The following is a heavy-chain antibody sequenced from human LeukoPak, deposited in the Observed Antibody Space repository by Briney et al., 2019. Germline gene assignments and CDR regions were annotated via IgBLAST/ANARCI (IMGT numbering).Heavy chain of an antibody. Sequence: SGTLSLTCAGSGGSISSSNWWSWVRQPPGKGLEWIGEIYHSGSTNYNPSLKSRVTISVDKSKNQFSLKLSSVTAADTAVYYCARKLRYSSSWYYFDYWGQGTLVTVSS. D-gene: IGHD6-13*01. CDR3: ARKLRYSSSWYYFDY. CDR1: GGSISSSNW. CDR2: IYHSGST. J-gene: IGHJ4*02. V-gene: IGHV4-4*02.